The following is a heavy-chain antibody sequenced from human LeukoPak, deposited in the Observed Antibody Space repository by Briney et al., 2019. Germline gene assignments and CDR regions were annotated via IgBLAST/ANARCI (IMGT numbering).Heavy chain of an antibody. CDR3: ARHGGELDDFWSGYQYGMDV. J-gene: IGHJ6*02. CDR2: IYPGDSET. CDR1: GYSFTNYW. Sequence: GESLKISCKGSGYSFTNYWIGWVRQMPGKGLEYMGIIYPGDSETKYSPSFQGQVTISADKSISTAYLQWSSLKASDTAMYYCARHGGELDDFWSGYQYGMDVWGQGTTVTVSS. V-gene: IGHV5-51*01. D-gene: IGHD3-3*01.